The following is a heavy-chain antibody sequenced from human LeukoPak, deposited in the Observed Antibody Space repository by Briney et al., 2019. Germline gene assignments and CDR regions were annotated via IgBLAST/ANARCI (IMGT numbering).Heavy chain of an antibody. D-gene: IGHD5-24*01. CDR2: INSGSSTI. Sequence: GGSLRLSCAASGFTFSSYSMNWVRQAPGKGLEWVSYINSGSSTIYYADSMKGRFTISRDNAKNSLYLQMNSLRAEDTAVYYCATVGWLQFESMDYWGQGTLVTVSS. J-gene: IGHJ4*02. CDR1: GFTFSSYS. V-gene: IGHV3-48*01. CDR3: ATVGWLQFESMDY.